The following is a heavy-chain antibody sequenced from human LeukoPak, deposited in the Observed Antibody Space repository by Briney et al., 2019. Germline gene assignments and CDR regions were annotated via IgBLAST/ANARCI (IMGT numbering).Heavy chain of an antibody. D-gene: IGHD2-15*01. CDR2: INYSGST. CDR3: ASPSGGAHP. J-gene: IGHJ5*02. CDR1: GFSISSGYY. V-gene: IGHV4-34*01. Sequence: SETLSLTCAGSGFSISSGYYWSWMRQSPGKGLEWIGEINYSGSTNSNPSLKSRLIMSVDTSYNQFSLNLRSVTAADTAVYYCASPSGGAHPWGQGTLSPSPQ.